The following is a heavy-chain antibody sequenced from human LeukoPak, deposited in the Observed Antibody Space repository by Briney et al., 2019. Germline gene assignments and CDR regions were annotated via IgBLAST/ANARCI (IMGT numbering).Heavy chain of an antibody. CDR2: ISSSSSYI. V-gene: IGHV3-21*01. CDR3: AREGGSWPGDAFDI. J-gene: IGHJ3*02. Sequence: GGSLRLSCAASGFTFSGYSTNWVRQAPGKGLEWVSSISSSSSYIYYADSVKGRFTISRDNAKNSLYLQMNSLRAEDTAVYYYAREGGSWPGDAFDIWGQGTMVTVSS. D-gene: IGHD1-26*01. CDR1: GFTFSGYS.